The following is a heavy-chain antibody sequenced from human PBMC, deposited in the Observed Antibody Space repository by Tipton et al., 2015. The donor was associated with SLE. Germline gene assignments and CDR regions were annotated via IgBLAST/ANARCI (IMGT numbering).Heavy chain of an antibody. J-gene: IGHJ2*01. CDR3: ASEWQQLWYFDL. CDR2: VDPSGGT. D-gene: IGHD6-13*01. Sequence: TLSLTCAVYGESFSGYYWTWIRQPPGKGLEWVGEVDPSGGTNYNPSLRSRVTISIDTSKNQFSLKLNSVTAAATAVYYCASEWQQLWYFDLWGRGTLVTVSS. CDR1: GESFSGYY. V-gene: IGHV4-34*01.